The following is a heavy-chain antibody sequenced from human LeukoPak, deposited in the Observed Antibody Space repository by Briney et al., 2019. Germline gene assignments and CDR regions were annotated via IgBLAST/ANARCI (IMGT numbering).Heavy chain of an antibody. CDR1: GGSISSYY. Sequence: SETLSLTCTVSGGSISSYYWSWIRQPAGKGLEWIGRIYTSGSTNYNPSLKSRVTMSVDTSKNQFSLKLSSATAADTAVYYCARERYSYGRTPYFDYWGQGTLVTVSS. CDR2: IYTSGST. J-gene: IGHJ4*02. V-gene: IGHV4-4*07. D-gene: IGHD5-18*01. CDR3: ARERYSYGRTPYFDY.